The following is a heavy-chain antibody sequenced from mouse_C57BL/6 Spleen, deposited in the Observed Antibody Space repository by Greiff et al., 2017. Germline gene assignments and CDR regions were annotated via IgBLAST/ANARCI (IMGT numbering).Heavy chain of an antibody. CDR1: GYTFTDYY. D-gene: IGHD2-3*01. V-gene: IGHV1-76*01. J-gene: IGHJ4*01. CDR2: IYPGSGNT. Sequence: VQLQQSGAELVRPGASVKLSCKASGYTFTDYYINWVKQRPGQGLEWIARIYPGSGNTYYNEKFKGKATLTAEKSSSTAYMQLSSLTSEDSAVYFCAREEDGPTMDYWGQGTSVTVSS. CDR3: AREEDGPTMDY.